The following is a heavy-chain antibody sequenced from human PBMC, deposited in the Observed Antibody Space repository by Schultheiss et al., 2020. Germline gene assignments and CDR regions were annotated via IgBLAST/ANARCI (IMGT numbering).Heavy chain of an antibody. CDR2: INAGNGNT. CDR1: GFTFTNYA. D-gene: IGHD1-26*01. V-gene: IGHV1-3*01. J-gene: IGHJ3*02. CDR3: ARAVGAEDAFDI. Sequence: GGSLRLSCKASGFTFTNYAIHWVRQAPGQRLEWMGWINAGNGNTRYSQRLQGRVTITRDTSASTSYMELSSLRSQDTAVYYCARAVGAEDAFDIWGQGTMVTGSS.